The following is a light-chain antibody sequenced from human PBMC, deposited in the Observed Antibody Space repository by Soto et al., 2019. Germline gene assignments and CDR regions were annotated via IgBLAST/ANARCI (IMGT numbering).Light chain of an antibody. V-gene: IGKV3-20*01. Sequence: EIVLTQSPGTLSLSPGERATLSCRASQSVSSSYFAWYQQRFGQAPRLLIYGASSGATGIPDRFSGSGSGTDFTLTISRLEPEDFAVYYCQQYGSSSQTFGQGTKV. CDR3: QQYGSSSQT. J-gene: IGKJ1*01. CDR1: QSVSSSY. CDR2: GAS.